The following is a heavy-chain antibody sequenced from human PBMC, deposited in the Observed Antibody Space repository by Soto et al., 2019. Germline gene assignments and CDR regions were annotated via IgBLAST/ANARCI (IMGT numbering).Heavy chain of an antibody. V-gene: IGHV1-69*08. CDR3: ARRRYCGYDCYHKHYYGMDV. Sequence: QVQLVQSGAEVKKPGSSVRDSCRSSGDTFRSYIVKWLRLAPGRGLERMGTVIPVLTTTDYAQNFRGRVTISADRSTNTVYLDLSSLRSDDTAVYYCARRRYCGYDCYHKHYYGMDVWGQGSLVTVAS. J-gene: IGHJ6*02. D-gene: IGHD2-21*02. CDR1: GDTFRSYI. CDR2: VIPVLTTT.